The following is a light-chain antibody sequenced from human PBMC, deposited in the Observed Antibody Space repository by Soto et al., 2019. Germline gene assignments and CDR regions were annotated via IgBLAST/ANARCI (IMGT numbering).Light chain of an antibody. J-gene: IGKJ1*01. Sequence: IVMTQATATVSVTPRGRASRSCRASQSVTTYLAWYRQQPGQAPRLLIYGASSRATGIPDRFSGSGSGTDFTLTISSLEPEDFAVYYCQQRSNWPKTFGQGTKVDIK. V-gene: IGKV3-11*01. CDR2: GAS. CDR3: QQRSNWPKT. CDR1: QSVTTY.